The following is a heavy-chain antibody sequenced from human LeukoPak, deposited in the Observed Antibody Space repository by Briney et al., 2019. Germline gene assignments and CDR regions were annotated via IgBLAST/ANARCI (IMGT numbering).Heavy chain of an antibody. J-gene: IGHJ4*02. CDR3: AKGDLYSYGYNYYFDY. Sequence: GGSLRLSCAASGFTFSSYAMSWVRQAPGKGLEWVSAISGSGGSTYYADSVKGRFTISRDNSKNTLYLQMNSLRAEDTAVYYCAKGDLYSYGYNYYFDYWGQGTLVTVSS. CDR2: ISGSGGST. D-gene: IGHD5-18*01. V-gene: IGHV3-23*01. CDR1: GFTFSSYA.